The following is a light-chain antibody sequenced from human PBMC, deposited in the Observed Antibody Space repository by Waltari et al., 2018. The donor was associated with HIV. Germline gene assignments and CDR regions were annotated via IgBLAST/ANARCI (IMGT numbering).Light chain of an antibody. CDR3: SSYAGSSNLRV. V-gene: IGLV2-8*01. CDR2: EVT. Sequence: QSALTQPPSASGSPGQSVTISCTGTSSDVGGYNYVSWYQQHPGKAPKLMIYEVTKRPSGVPDRVSGSKSGNTASLTVSGLQAEDEADYYCSSYAGSSNLRVFGGVTKLTVL. J-gene: IGLJ2*01. CDR1: SSDVGGYNY.